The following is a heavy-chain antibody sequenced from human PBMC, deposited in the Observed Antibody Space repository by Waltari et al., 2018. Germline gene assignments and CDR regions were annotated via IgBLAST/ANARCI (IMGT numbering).Heavy chain of an antibody. V-gene: IGHV1-18*01. Sequence: QVQMVQSGGEVKKPGASVKVSCKASGSGFTNQGVSWGRQAPGQRPEWMGWISGYNGHSKYAPKFQDRCTMTTDTATSTAYMELRNLRSDDTAVYYCARAGIIVQDVVVLSLHPWGQGTLVTVYS. D-gene: IGHD2-21*01. CDR2: ISGYNGHS. CDR1: GSGFTNQG. J-gene: IGHJ5*02. CDR3: ARAGIIVQDVVVLSLHP.